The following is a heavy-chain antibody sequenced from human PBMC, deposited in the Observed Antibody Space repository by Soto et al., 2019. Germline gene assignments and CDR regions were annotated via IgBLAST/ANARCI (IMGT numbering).Heavy chain of an antibody. CDR2: IYQSGST. CDR3: AAGGGLPRYY. V-gene: IGHV4-30-2*01. CDR1: GGSISSGGYS. D-gene: IGHD5-12*01. Sequence: QLQLQETGSGLVKPSQTLSLTCAVSGGSISSGGYSWSWIRQPPGKGLEWIGYIYQSGSTYYNPSLNSRVTISVDRPKNQFSLKLSSVTAADTAVYYCAAGGGLPRYYWGQGTLVTVSS. J-gene: IGHJ4*02.